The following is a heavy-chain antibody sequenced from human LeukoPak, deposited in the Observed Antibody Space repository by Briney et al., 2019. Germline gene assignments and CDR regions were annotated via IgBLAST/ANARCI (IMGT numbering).Heavy chain of an antibody. J-gene: IGHJ3*02. D-gene: IGHD3-22*01. CDR1: GFTFSSYS. CDR2: ISSSSSHI. V-gene: IGHV3-21*01. CDR3: ARPTYYDSSGYYNLGDAFDI. Sequence: PGGSLRLSCAASGFTFSSYSMNWVRQAPGKGLEWVSSISSSSSHIYYADSVKGRFTISRDNAKNSLYLQMNSLRAEDTAVYYCARPTYYDSSGYYNLGDAFDIWGQGTMVTVSS.